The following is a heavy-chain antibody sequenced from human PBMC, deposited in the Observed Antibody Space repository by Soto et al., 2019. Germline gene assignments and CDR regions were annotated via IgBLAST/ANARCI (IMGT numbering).Heavy chain of an antibody. D-gene: IGHD6-19*01. Sequence: EVQLLESGGGLVQPGGSLRLSCAASGFTFSSYAMSWVRQAPGKGLEWVSAISGSGGSTYYADSVKGRFTISRDNSKNTLYLQMNSLRAEDTAVYYCAKEPWYSSGWYSWFDPWGQGTLVTVSS. J-gene: IGHJ5*02. V-gene: IGHV3-23*01. CDR3: AKEPWYSSGWYSWFDP. CDR1: GFTFSSYA. CDR2: ISGSGGST.